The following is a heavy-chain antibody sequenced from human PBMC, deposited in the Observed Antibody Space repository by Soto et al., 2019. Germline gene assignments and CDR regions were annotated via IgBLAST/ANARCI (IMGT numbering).Heavy chain of an antibody. CDR3: ARGRYSGSYLVAYFDY. V-gene: IGHV1-69*12. CDR2: IIPIFGTA. Sequence: QVQLVQSGAEVKKPGSSVKVSCKASGGTFSSYAISWVRQAPGQGLEWMGGIIPIFGTANYAQKFQGRVTITAEESTSTAYMEPSSLRSEDTAVYYCARGRYSGSYLVAYFDYWGQGTLVTVSS. J-gene: IGHJ4*02. D-gene: IGHD1-26*01. CDR1: GGTFSSYA.